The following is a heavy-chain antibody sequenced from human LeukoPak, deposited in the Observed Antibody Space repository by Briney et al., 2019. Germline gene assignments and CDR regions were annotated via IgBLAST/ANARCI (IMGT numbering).Heavy chain of an antibody. CDR1: GFTFSSYS. CDR3: ARAETGSGGKGVDY. J-gene: IGHJ4*02. V-gene: IGHV3-21*01. Sequence: GGSLRLSCAASGFTFSSYSMKWVRQAPGKGLEWVSSISSSSSYIYYADSVKGRFTISRDNAKNSLYLQMNSLRAEDTAVYYCARAETGSGGKGVDYWGQGTLVTVSS. D-gene: IGHD3-10*01. CDR2: ISSSSSYI.